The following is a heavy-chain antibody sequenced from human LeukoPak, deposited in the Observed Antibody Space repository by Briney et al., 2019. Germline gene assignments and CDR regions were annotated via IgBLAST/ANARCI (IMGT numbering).Heavy chain of an antibody. V-gene: IGHV3-21*01. CDR3: ARDDNWNDKPFDF. J-gene: IGHJ4*02. CDR2: ISTSSSYI. Sequence: GGSLRLSCAASGFNLRSYNMNWVRQAPGKGLEWVSSISTSSSYIYYADSVKGRFTISRYNAENSLYLQMHSLRVEDTALYYCARDDNWNDKPFDFWGQGTLVTVSS. D-gene: IGHD1-20*01. CDR1: GFNLRSYN.